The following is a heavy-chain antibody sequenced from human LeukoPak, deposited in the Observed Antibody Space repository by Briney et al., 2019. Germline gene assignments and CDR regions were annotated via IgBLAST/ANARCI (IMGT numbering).Heavy chain of an antibody. Sequence: SETLSLTCTVSGGSISSSSYYWGWIRQPPGKGLEWIGTIYYSGSTYYNPSLKSRVTMSVDTSKNQFSLKLSSVTAADTAVYYCARGIQLDYWGQGTLVTVSS. CDR3: ARGIQLDY. V-gene: IGHV4-39*07. CDR1: GGSISSSSYY. D-gene: IGHD5-18*01. CDR2: IYYSGST. J-gene: IGHJ4*02.